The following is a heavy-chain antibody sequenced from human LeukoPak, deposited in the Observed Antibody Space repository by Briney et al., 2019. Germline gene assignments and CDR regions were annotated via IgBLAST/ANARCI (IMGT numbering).Heavy chain of an antibody. CDR3: AKGSIDWYYFDY. V-gene: IGHV3-30*18. D-gene: IGHD3-9*01. CDR2: ISSDGSHK. Sequence: GGSLRLSCAASGFSFSTYDMHWVRQAPGKGLEWVAVISSDGSHKYWADSVKGRFTISRDNSKNTVYLQMNSLRAEDTAVYYCAKGSIDWYYFDYWGQGTLVSVSS. CDR1: GFSFSTYD. J-gene: IGHJ4*02.